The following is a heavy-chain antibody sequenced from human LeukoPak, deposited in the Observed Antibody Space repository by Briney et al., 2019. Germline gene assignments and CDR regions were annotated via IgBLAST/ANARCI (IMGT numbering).Heavy chain of an antibody. V-gene: IGHV4-61*02. J-gene: IGHJ6*03. Sequence: SETLSLTCTVSGGSINSGSYYWTWIRQPAGKGLEWIGRIYTSGSTNYNPSLKSRVTISVDTSKNQFSPKLSSVTAADTAVYYCAREGQHAYYFYYYYMDVWGKGTTVTVSS. D-gene: IGHD6-13*01. CDR3: AREGQHAYYFYYYYMDV. CDR2: IYTSGST. CDR1: GGSINSGSYY.